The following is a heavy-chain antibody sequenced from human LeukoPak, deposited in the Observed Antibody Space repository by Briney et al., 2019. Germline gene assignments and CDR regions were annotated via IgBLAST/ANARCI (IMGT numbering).Heavy chain of an antibody. CDR3: ATIGGDSTVPYYYYYGMDV. CDR1: GYTLTELS. V-gene: IGHV1-24*01. D-gene: IGHD2-2*01. J-gene: IGHJ6*02. CDR2: FDPEDGET. Sequence: ASVKVSCKVSGYTLTELSMHWVRQAPGKGLEWMGGFDPEDGETIYAQKFQGRVTMTEDTSTDTAYMELSSLRSEDTAVYYCATIGGDSTVPYYYYYGMDVWGQGTTVTVSS.